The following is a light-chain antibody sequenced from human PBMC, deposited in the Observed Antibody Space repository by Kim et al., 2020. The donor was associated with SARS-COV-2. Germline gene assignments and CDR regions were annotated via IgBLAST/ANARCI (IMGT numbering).Light chain of an antibody. J-gene: IGLJ2*01. Sequence: SSELTQDPAVSVALGQTVRITCQGDSLRSYYASWYQQKPGQAPVLVIYGKNNRPSGIPDRFSGSSSGNTASLTITGAQAEDEADYYCNSRDSSGIHVVLG. CDR3: NSRDSSGIHVV. CDR1: SLRSYY. V-gene: IGLV3-19*01. CDR2: GKN.